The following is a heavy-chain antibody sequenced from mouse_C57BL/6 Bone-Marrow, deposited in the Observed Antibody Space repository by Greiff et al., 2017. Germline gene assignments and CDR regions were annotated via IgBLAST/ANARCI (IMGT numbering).Heavy chain of an antibody. Sequence: EVKLMESGGGLVKPGGSLKLSCAASGFTFSSYAMSWVRQTPEKRLEWVATISDGGSYTYYPDNVKGRFTISRDNAKNNLYLQMSHLKSEDTAMYYCARGMDYWGQGTSVTVSS. CDR2: ISDGGSYT. CDR3: ARGMDY. J-gene: IGHJ4*01. V-gene: IGHV5-4*03. CDR1: GFTFSSYA.